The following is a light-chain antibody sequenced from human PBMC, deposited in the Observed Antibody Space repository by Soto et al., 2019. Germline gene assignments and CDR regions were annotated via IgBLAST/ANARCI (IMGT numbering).Light chain of an antibody. CDR2: EVT. CDR3: SSYAGNNILV. J-gene: IGLJ2*01. V-gene: IGLV2-8*01. Sequence: QSALTQPAAVSGSPGQSVSISCTGTSSDLGRYNYVSWYQQYPGKAPTLMIYEVTYRPSGVPDRFSGSKSGNTASLTVSGLQADDEAHYYCSSYAGNNILVLGGGTKLTVL. CDR1: SSDLGRYNY.